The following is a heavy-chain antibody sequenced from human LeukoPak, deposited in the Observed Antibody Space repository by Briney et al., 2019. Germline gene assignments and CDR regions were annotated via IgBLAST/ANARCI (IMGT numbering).Heavy chain of an antibody. CDR3: ARGGPAKLYSYGRYYFDY. CDR2: IYSGGST. Sequence: GGSLRLSCAASGFTVSSNYMSWVRQAPGKGLEWVSVIYSGGSTYYSDSVTGRFTISRDNSKNTLYLQMNSLRAEDTAVYYCARGGPAKLYSYGRYYFDYWGQGTLVTVSS. J-gene: IGHJ4*02. CDR1: GFTVSSNY. D-gene: IGHD5-18*01. V-gene: IGHV3-53*01.